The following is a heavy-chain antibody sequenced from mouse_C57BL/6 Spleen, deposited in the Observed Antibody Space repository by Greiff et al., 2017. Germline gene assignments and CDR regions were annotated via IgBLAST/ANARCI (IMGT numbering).Heavy chain of an antibody. CDR2: MYPGDGDT. CDR3: ARNYYGSSPFAY. Sequence: QVQLKQSGPELVKPGASVKISCKASGYAFSSSWMNWVKQRPGKGLEWIGRMYPGDGDTNYNGKFKGKATLTADKSSSTAYRQLSSLTSEDSAVYFCARNYYGSSPFAYWGQGTLVTVSA. CDR1: GYAFSSSW. V-gene: IGHV1-82*01. D-gene: IGHD1-1*01. J-gene: IGHJ3*01.